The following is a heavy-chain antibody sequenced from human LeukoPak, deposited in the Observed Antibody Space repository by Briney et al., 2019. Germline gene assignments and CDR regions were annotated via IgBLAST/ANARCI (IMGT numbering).Heavy chain of an antibody. J-gene: IGHJ4*02. CDR1: GFTFSSYW. CDR3: ARGRPHGNDY. D-gene: IGHD4-23*01. CDR2: IASDGSST. V-gene: IGHV3-74*01. Sequence: GGSLRLSCAASGFTFSSYWMNWVRQAPGKGLVWVSRIASDGSSTTYADSVKGRFSISRDNAKSTLYLQMNSLRVEDTAVYYCARGRPHGNDYWGQGTLVTVFS.